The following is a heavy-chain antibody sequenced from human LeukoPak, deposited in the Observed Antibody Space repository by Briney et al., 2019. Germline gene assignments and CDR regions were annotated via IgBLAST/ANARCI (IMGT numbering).Heavy chain of an antibody. Sequence: SETLSLTCSVSGGSISSYYWSWIRQPPGKGLEWIGYIYYSGSTNYNPSLKSRVTISVDTSKNQFSLKLSSVTAADTAVYYCARHTVTPLGDAFDICGQGTMVTVSS. D-gene: IGHD4-17*01. J-gene: IGHJ3*02. CDR1: GGSISSYY. CDR2: IYYSGST. CDR3: ARHTVTPLGDAFDI. V-gene: IGHV4-59*01.